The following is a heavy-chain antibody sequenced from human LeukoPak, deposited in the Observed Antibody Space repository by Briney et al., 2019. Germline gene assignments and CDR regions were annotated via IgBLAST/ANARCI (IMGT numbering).Heavy chain of an antibody. D-gene: IGHD6-6*01. V-gene: IGHV1-46*01. CDR3: ARDSYYSSSSLGFDY. J-gene: IGHJ4*02. Sequence: ASVKAPCKASGYTFTSYYMHWVRQAPGQGLEWMGIINPSGGSTSYAQKFQGRVTMTRDTSTSTVYMELSSLRSEDTAVYYCARDSYYSSSSLGFDYWGQGTLVTVSS. CDR1: GYTFTSYY. CDR2: INPSGGST.